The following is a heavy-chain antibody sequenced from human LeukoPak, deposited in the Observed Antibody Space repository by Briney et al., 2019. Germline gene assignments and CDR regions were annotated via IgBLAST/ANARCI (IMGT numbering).Heavy chain of an antibody. CDR3: ANGLAASGNFLLRDYYYFIDV. J-gene: IGHJ6*03. D-gene: IGHD1-26*01. CDR2: INGNVAAT. V-gene: IGHV3-23*01. Sequence: GGYLRLSCIASGFTYNNYAMHCDRQAPGKGLDWFSTINGNVAATYYADSCKGRFLISRDDSKSTVYLRMNKLRVEDSGLYYCANGLAASGNFLLRDYYYFIDVWGKGTTVIVS. CDR1: GFTYNNYA.